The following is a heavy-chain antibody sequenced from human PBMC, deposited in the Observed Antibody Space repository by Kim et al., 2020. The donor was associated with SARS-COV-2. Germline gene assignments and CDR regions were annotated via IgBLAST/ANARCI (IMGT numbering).Heavy chain of an antibody. Sequence: GGSLRLSCAASGFTFSTQSMNWVRQAPGKGLEWVSMISSASTIIKYADSVKGRFTISRDNTKYSLYLQMDSLSVDDAAVYYCARGRETTDILTHSFDIWGQGTVVTVSS. V-gene: IGHV3-48*04. CDR3: ARGRETTDILTHSFDI. CDR2: ISSASTII. J-gene: IGHJ3*02. D-gene: IGHD3-9*01. CDR1: GFTFSTQS.